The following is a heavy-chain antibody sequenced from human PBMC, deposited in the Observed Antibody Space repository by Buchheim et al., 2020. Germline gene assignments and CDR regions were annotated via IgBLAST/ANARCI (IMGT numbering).Heavy chain of an antibody. J-gene: IGHJ6*02. CDR3: ARGHYGMDV. CDR1: RFTFKNYW. V-gene: IGHV3-7*01. CDR2: IKQDGSER. Sequence: VQLVESGGGLVQPGESLRLSCIVSRFTFKNYWMTWVRQAPGKGPEWVANIKQDGSERYYLDSVKGRFTISRANAKNSLYLEMNSLRAEDTAVYHCARGHYGMDVWGQGTT.